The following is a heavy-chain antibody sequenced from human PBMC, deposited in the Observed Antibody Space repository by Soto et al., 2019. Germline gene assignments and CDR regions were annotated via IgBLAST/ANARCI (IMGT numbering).Heavy chain of an antibody. J-gene: IGHJ6*02. Sequence: SVKVSCKASGGTFSSYAISWVRQAPGQGLEWMGGIIPIFGTANYAQKFQGRVTITADESTSTAYMELSSLRSEDTAVYYCARKRKVVILGVEDYYGMDVWGQGTTGTVSS. CDR2: IIPIFGTA. V-gene: IGHV1-69*13. CDR1: GGTFSSYA. D-gene: IGHD3-3*02. CDR3: ARKRKVVILGVEDYYGMDV.